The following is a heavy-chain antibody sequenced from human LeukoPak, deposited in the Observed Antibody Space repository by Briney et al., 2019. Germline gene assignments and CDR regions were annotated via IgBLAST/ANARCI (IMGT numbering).Heavy chain of an antibody. CDR1: GFTVSSNY. J-gene: IGHJ5*02. Sequence: PGGSLRLSCAASGFTVSSNYISWVRQAPGKGLEWVAHIKPDGSEKNYVDSVKGRFTLFRDDAKNSVYLQMNSLRVEDTAVYYCARDSGSGGPWGQGTPVTVSS. D-gene: IGHD2-15*01. CDR2: IKPDGSEK. V-gene: IGHV3-7*01. CDR3: ARDSGSGGP.